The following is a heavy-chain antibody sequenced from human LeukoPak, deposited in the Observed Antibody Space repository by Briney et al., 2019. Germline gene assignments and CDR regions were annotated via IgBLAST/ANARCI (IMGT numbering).Heavy chain of an antibody. CDR2: IYHSGNT. D-gene: IGHD3-3*01. J-gene: IGHJ6*03. CDR1: GYSISSGYY. V-gene: IGHV4-38-2*02. CDR3: ARALYYDLEYYYYYMDV. Sequence: SETLSLTCTVSGYSISSGYYWGWIRQPPGKGLEWIGSIYHSGNTYYNPSLKSRVTISVDTSKNQFSLKLSSVTAADTAVYYCARALYYDLEYYYYYMDVWGKGTTVTVSS.